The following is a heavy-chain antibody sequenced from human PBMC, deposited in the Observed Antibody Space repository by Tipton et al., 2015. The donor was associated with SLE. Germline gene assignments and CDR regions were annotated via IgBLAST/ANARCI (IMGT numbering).Heavy chain of an antibody. D-gene: IGHD7-27*01. J-gene: IGHJ4*02. V-gene: IGHV4-38-2*02. CDR2: IYHSGST. Sequence: TLSLTCTVSGYSISSGYYWGWIRQPPGKGLEWIGSIYHSGSTYYNPSLKSRVIISVDTSKNQFSLKLTSVTAADTAVYYCARAELGDFDYWGPGSLVTVSS. CDR3: ARAELGDFDY. CDR1: GYSISSGYY.